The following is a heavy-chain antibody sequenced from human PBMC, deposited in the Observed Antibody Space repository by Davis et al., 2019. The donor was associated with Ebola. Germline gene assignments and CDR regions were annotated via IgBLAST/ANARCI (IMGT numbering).Heavy chain of an antibody. CDR3: ARSVATTGGFDY. CDR2: IIPIFGTA. CDR1: GGTFSSYA. J-gene: IGHJ4*02. D-gene: IGHD5-12*01. V-gene: IGHV1-69*06. Sequence: SVKVSCKASGGTFSSYAISWVRQAPGQGLEWMGGIIPIFGTANYAQKFQGRVTITADKSTNTAYMELSSLRSEDTAVYYCARSVATTGGFDYWGQGTLVTVSS.